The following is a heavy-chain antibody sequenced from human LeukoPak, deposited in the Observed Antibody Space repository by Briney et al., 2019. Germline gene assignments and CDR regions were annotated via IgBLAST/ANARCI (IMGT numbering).Heavy chain of an antibody. CDR2: IYYSGST. V-gene: IGHV4-39*07. J-gene: IGHJ3*02. D-gene: IGHD4-23*01. Sequence: PSETLSLTCTVSGDSISSSSYYWGWIRQPPGKELEWIGSIYYSGSTYYNPSLNSRVTISVDTSKDQFSLKLSSVTAADTAVYYCARDYLGGNPDAFDIWGQGTMVTVSS. CDR3: ARDYLGGNPDAFDI. CDR1: GDSISSSSYY.